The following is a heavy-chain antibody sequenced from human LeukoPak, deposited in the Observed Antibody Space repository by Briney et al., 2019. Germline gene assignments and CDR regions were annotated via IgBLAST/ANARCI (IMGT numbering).Heavy chain of an antibody. CDR2: IIPILGIA. CDR3: ASGIMITFGGVIVTPYYYYGMDV. V-gene: IGHV1-69*02. Sequence: VASVKVSCKASGYTFTGYYMHWVRQAPGQGLEWMGRIIPILGIANYAQKFQGRVTITADKSTSTAYMELSSLRSEDTAVYYCASGIMITFGGVIVTPYYYYGMDVWGQGTTVTVSS. D-gene: IGHD3-16*02. CDR1: GYTFTGYY. J-gene: IGHJ6*02.